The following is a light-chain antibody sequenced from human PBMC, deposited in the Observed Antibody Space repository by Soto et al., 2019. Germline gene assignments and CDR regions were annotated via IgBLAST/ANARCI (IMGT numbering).Light chain of an antibody. CDR3: QSFDSSLDGVL. CDR2: DNN. J-gene: IGLJ2*01. CDR1: SSNIGAGYG. V-gene: IGLV1-40*01. Sequence: QSALTQPPSVSGAPGQRVTISCTGSSSNIGAGYGAHWYQQLPGTAPKLLIYDNNNRPSGVPDRFSGSKSGTSASLAITGLHSDDEADYYCQSFDSSLDGVLFGGGTKLTVL.